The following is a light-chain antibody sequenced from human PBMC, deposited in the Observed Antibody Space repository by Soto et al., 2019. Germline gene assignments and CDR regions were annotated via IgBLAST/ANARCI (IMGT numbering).Light chain of an antibody. CDR2: EVS. Sequence: QSVLTQPAFVSGSPGQSITISCTGTSSDVGYYNFVSWYQQHPGKAPKLIIYEVSNRPSGVTNRFSASKSGNTASLTISGLQAEDEADYHCSSYSGSTAFYVFGTGTKLTVL. CDR1: SSDVGYYNF. V-gene: IGLV2-14*01. CDR3: SSYSGSTAFYV. J-gene: IGLJ1*01.